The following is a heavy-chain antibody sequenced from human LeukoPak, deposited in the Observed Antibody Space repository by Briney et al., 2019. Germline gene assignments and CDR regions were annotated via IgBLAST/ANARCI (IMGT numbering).Heavy chain of an antibody. CDR1: GGSISSCY. J-gene: IGHJ4*02. CDR2: IHTSGST. D-gene: IGHD3-3*01. Sequence: SETLSLTCTVSGGSISSCYWSWIRQPAGKGLEWIGRIHTSGSTNYNPSLKSRVTMSVDTSKNQFSLKLSSVTAADTAVYYCARSSDFWSGYYPFDYWGQGTLVTVSS. V-gene: IGHV4-4*07. CDR3: ARSSDFWSGYYPFDY.